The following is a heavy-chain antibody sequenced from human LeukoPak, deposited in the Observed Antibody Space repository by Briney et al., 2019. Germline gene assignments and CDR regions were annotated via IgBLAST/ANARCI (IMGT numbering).Heavy chain of an antibody. V-gene: IGHV4-34*01. Sequence: SETLSLTCAVYGGSFSGYYWTWIRQSPGRGLEWIGEINPSGSTYYNPSLKSRLTISRDTSKNQFSLRLSSVTAADTAVYYCARGRQEISMILVVMTGVSYYLDVWGKGTTVTVS. CDR1: GGSFSGYY. CDR2: INPSGST. CDR3: ARGRQEISMILVVMTGVSYYLDV. D-gene: IGHD3-22*01. J-gene: IGHJ6*03.